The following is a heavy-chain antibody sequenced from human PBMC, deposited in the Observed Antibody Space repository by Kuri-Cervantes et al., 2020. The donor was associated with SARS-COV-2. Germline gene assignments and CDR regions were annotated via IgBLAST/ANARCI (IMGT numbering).Heavy chain of an antibody. D-gene: IGHD6-6*01. J-gene: IGHJ4*02. CDR2: ISYDGSNK. CDR1: GFTFSSYA. V-gene: IGHV3-30-3*01. Sequence: LSLTCAASGFTFSSYAMHWVRQAPGKGLEWVAVISYDGSNKYYADSVKGRFTISRDNSKNTLYLQMNSLRAEDTAVYYCAREEDSSSSSLFDYWGQGTLVTVSS. CDR3: AREEDSSSSSLFDY.